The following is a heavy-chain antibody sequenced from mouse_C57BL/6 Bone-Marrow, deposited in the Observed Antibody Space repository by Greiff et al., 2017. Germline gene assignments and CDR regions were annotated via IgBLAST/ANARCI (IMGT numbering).Heavy chain of an antibody. Sequence: EVQRVESGGGLVKPGGSLKLSCAASGFTFSSYAMSWVRQTPEKRLEWVATISDGGSYTYYPDNVKGRFTISRDNAKNNLYLQMSHLKSEDTAMYYCAREGIYYDYDGGYYYAMDYWGQGTSVTVSS. V-gene: IGHV5-4*01. CDR2: ISDGGSYT. CDR1: GFTFSSYA. J-gene: IGHJ4*01. D-gene: IGHD2-4*01. CDR3: AREGIYYDYDGGYYYAMDY.